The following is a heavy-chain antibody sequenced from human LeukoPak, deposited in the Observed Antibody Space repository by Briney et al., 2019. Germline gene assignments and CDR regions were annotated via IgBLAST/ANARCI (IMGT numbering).Heavy chain of an antibody. CDR2: INPNSGGT. V-gene: IGHV1-2*02. Sequence: ASVKVPCKASGYTFTGYYMHWVRQAPGQGLEWMGWINPNSGGTNYAQKFQGRVTMTRDTSISTAYMELSRLRSDDTAVYYCASTPRLRYFDWAYWGQGTLVTVSS. D-gene: IGHD3-9*01. CDR3: ASTPRLRYFDWAY. J-gene: IGHJ4*02. CDR1: GYTFTGYY.